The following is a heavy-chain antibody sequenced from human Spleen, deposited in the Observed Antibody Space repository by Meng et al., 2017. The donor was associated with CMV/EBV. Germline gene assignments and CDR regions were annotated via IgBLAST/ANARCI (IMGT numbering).Heavy chain of an antibody. J-gene: IGHJ6*02. V-gene: IGHV3-74*01. Sequence: GESLKISCAASGFTFSSYWMHWVRQAPGKGLVWVSRINSDGSSTSYADSVKGRFTISRDNAKNTLYLQMNSLRAEDTAVYYCARDQGLYDFWSGYYYYGMDVWGQGTTVTVSS. CDR2: INSDGSST. CDR3: ARDQGLYDFWSGYYYYGMDV. CDR1: GFTFSSYW. D-gene: IGHD3-3*01.